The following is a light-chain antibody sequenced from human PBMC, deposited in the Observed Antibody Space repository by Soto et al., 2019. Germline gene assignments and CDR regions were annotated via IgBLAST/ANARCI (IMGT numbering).Light chain of an antibody. CDR3: QQYSDWLTT. CDR2: GAS. J-gene: IGKJ5*01. CDR1: QIVSTN. V-gene: IGKV3-15*01. Sequence: EIVMTQSPATLSVSPGERVTLSCRASQIVSTNLAWYQKKPGQPPRLLIHGASTRAAGIPTRFSGSGSETEFTLTISSLQSEDFAVYHCQQYSDWLTTFGQGTRLEIK.